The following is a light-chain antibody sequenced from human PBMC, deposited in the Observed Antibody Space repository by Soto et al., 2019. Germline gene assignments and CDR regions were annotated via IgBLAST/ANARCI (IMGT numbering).Light chain of an antibody. Sequence: QSALTQPPSASGSPGQSVTISCTGTSSDVGGHDFVSWYQQHPGQAPKLMMYEVRKWPSGVPDRFSGSKSANTASLTVSGLQVEDEADYYCCSYAGTTAVFGTGTKVTVL. V-gene: IGLV2-8*01. CDR3: CSYAGTTAV. CDR2: EVR. CDR1: SSDVGGHDF. J-gene: IGLJ1*01.